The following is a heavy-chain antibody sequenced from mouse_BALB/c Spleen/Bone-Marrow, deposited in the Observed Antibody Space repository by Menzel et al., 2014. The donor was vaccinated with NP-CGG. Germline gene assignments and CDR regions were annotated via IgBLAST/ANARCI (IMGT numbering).Heavy chain of an antibody. CDR3: TRSLVRAM. J-gene: IGHJ4*01. V-gene: IGHV1S22*01. CDR1: GYTFTSYW. CDR2: IYPGSGNT. D-gene: IGHD2-14*01. Sequence: GPELRRPAASGKLSCKGYGYTFTSYWMHWVRQRPGQGLEWIGNIYPGSGNTNYDEKFKRKATLTVETSSNTAYTHLRSLTSEDSAVYYCTRSLVRAM.